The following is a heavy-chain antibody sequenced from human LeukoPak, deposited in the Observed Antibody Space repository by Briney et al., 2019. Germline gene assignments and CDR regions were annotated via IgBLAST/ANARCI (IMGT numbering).Heavy chain of an antibody. CDR3: ARVEVFAAPVAFDI. CDR1: GGTFSSYA. CDR2: IIPIFGTA. Sequence: ASVKVSCKASGGTFSSYAISWVRQAPGQGLEWMGGIIPIFGTANYAQKFQGRVTITADESTSTAYMELSSLRSDDTAVYYCARVEVFAAPVAFDIWGQGTMVTVSS. D-gene: IGHD3-3*01. J-gene: IGHJ3*02. V-gene: IGHV1-69*13.